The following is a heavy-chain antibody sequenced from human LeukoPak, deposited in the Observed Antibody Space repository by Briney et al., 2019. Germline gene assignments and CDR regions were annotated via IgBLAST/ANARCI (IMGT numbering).Heavy chain of an antibody. CDR3: ARLGYCSGGSCATVDY. CDR1: GFTFSSYS. D-gene: IGHD2-15*01. J-gene: IGHJ4*02. Sequence: GGSLRLSCAASGFTFSSYSMNWVRQAPGKGLEWVSSISSSSSHIYYADSVKGRFTISRDNAKNSLYLQMNSLRAEDTAVYYCARLGYCSGGSCATVDYWGQGTLVTVSS. V-gene: IGHV3-21*01. CDR2: ISSSSSHI.